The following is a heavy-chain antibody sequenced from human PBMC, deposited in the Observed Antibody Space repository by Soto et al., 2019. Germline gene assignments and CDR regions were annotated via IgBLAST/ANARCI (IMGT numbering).Heavy chain of an antibody. Sequence: GGSLRLSCAAFGFIFSNYVMSWVRQAPGKGLEWVSSISNSGGTSYYADSVKGRFTISRDNSKNTLYLQMNSLRAEDTAIYYCAKRPRALLTFDYWGQGTLVTVSS. CDR3: AKRPRALLTFDY. D-gene: IGHD1-26*01. J-gene: IGHJ4*02. CDR2: ISNSGGTS. CDR1: GFIFSNYV. V-gene: IGHV3-23*01.